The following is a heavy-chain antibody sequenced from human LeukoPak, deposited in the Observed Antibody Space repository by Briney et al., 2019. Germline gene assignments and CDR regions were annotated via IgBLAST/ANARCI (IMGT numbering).Heavy chain of an antibody. D-gene: IGHD4-23*01. J-gene: IGHJ3*02. CDR2: IYPDESDT. CDR3: ARPDDYGGKPAAFNI. V-gene: IGHV5-51*01. Sequence: GESLKISCKGSGYIFTSYWIGWVRQMPGKGLEWMGIIYPDESDTRYSPSFQGQVTISVDKSISTAYLQWSSLKASDTAMYYCARPDDYGGKPAAFNIWGQGTMVTVSS. CDR1: GYIFTSYW.